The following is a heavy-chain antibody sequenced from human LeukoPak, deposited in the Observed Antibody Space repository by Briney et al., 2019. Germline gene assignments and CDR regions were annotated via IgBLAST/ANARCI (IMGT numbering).Heavy chain of an antibody. Sequence: GGSLRLSCAASGFTFSSYSMNWVRQAPGKGLEWVSYISSSSSTIYYADSVKGRFTISRDNAKNSLYLQMNSLRAEDTAVYYCARDSGVRYYDSSGYSRYWYFDLWGRGTLVTVSS. V-gene: IGHV3-48*01. D-gene: IGHD3-22*01. CDR1: GFTFSSYS. CDR3: ARDSGVRYYDSSGYSRYWYFDL. J-gene: IGHJ2*01. CDR2: ISSSSSTI.